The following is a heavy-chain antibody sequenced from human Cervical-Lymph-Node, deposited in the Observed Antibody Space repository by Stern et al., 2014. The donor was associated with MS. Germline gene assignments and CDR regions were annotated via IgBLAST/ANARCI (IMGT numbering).Heavy chain of an antibody. V-gene: IGHV3-48*02. CDR1: GFTFSTYG. D-gene: IGHD5-12*01. CDR2: VSNSGQTF. Sequence: EVHLVESGGGLVQPGGSLKLSCEASGFTFSTYGMSWVRQAPGKGLQWLAFVSNSGQTFHYADSVEGRFTMSRDNAGSAVYLQMHSLRDEDTAKYYCVRTWRENSFDFWGQGTLVTVSS. J-gene: IGHJ4*02. CDR3: VRTWRENSFDF.